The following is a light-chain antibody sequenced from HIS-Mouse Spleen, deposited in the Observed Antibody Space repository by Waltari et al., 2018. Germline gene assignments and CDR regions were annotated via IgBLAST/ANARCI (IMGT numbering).Light chain of an antibody. Sequence: QSALIQPPSVSGSPGQSVTISCTGTSSHVGSYDYVSWYQQHPGTVPKPMIYNVNTRPSGVPDRFSGSKSGNTASMTISGLQAEDEADYYCSSYTSSSTEVFGGGTKLTVL. V-gene: IGLV2-18*02. CDR2: NVN. CDR3: SSYTSSSTEV. CDR1: SSHVGSYDY. J-gene: IGLJ2*01.